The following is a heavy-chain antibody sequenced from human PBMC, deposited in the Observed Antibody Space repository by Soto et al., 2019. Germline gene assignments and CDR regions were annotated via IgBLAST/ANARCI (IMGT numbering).Heavy chain of an antibody. V-gene: IGHV4-39*01. Sequence: PSETLSLTCTVSGGSISSSSYYWGWIRQPPGKGLEWIGSIYYSGSTYYNPSLKSRVTISVDTSKNQFSLKLSSVTAADTAVYYCASPGVYWNYPTAQYYYMDVWGKGTTVTVSS. CDR2: IYYSGST. CDR1: GGSISSSSYY. J-gene: IGHJ6*03. CDR3: ASPGVYWNYPTAQYYYMDV. D-gene: IGHD1-7*01.